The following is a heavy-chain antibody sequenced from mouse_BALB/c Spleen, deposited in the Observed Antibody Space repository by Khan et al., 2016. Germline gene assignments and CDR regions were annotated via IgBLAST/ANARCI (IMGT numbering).Heavy chain of an antibody. CDR3: ARAEDGFAY. V-gene: IGHV1-4*01. CDR1: GYTFTSYT. Sequence: QVQLKQSGAELARPGASVKMSCKASGYTFTSYTMHWVKQRPGQGLEWIVYINPGSGYSSYNQKFKDKATMTADKSSSTVYMQLSSLTSEDFAVYYCARAEDGFAYWGQGTLVTVSA. J-gene: IGHJ3*01. CDR2: INPGSGYS.